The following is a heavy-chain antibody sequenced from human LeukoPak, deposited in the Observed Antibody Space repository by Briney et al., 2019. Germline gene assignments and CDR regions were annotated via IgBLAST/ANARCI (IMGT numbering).Heavy chain of an antibody. J-gene: IGHJ4*02. CDR3: ARDKQQLGFPGYYFDY. CDR1: GFTFSSYE. D-gene: IGHD6-13*01. CDR2: ISSSGSTI. V-gene: IGHV3-48*03. Sequence: GGSLRLSCAASGFTFSSYEMNWVRQAPGKGLEWVSYISSSGSTIYYADSVKGRFTISRDNAKNSLYLQMNSPRAEDTAVYYCARDKQQLGFPGYYFDYWGQGTLVTVSS.